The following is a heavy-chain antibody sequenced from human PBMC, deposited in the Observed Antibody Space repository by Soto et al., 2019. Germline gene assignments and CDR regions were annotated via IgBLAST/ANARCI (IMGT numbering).Heavy chain of an antibody. Sequence: EVQLLESGGGLVQPGGSLRLSCAASGFTLSSYAMSWVRQAPGKGLEWVSAISGSGVSTYYADSVKGRFTISRDNSKNTLYLQMNSLRAEDTAVYYCVKVGYYHSSGYYPYWYFDLWGRGTLVTVSS. CDR3: VKVGYYHSSGYYPYWYFDL. CDR1: GFTLSSYA. CDR2: ISGSGVST. J-gene: IGHJ2*01. D-gene: IGHD3-22*01. V-gene: IGHV3-23*01.